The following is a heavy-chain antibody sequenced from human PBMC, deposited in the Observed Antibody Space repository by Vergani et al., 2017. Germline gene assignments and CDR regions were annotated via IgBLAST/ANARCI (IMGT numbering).Heavy chain of an antibody. CDR3: ARDRTHYDILTGYYNDGGVFDY. Sequence: QVQLVQSGAEVKKPGSSVKVSCKASGGTFSSYAISWVRQAPGQGLEWMGGIIPIFGTANYAQKFQGRVTITADESTSTAYMELRSLRSDDTAVYYCARDRTHYDILTGYYNDGGVFDYWGQGTLVTVSS. D-gene: IGHD3-9*01. CDR2: IIPIFGTA. CDR1: GGTFSSYA. J-gene: IGHJ4*02. V-gene: IGHV1-69*01.